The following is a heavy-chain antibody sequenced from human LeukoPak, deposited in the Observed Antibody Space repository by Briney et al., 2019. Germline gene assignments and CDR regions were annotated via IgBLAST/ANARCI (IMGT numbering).Heavy chain of an antibody. Sequence: EASVKVSCKASGGTFSSYAISWVRQAPGQGLEWMGGIIPIFGTANYAQKFQGRVTITTDESTSTAYMELSSLRSEDTAVYYCARGSSSGWSAYYYMDVWGKGTTVTVSS. CDR2: IIPIFGTA. CDR3: ARGSSSGWSAYYYMDV. CDR1: GGTFSSYA. J-gene: IGHJ6*03. D-gene: IGHD6-19*01. V-gene: IGHV1-69*05.